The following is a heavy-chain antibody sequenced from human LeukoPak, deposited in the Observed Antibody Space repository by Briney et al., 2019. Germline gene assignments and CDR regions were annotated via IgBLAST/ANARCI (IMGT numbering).Heavy chain of an antibody. Sequence: GASVKVSCKASGYTFTSYDINWVRQATGQGLEWMGWLNPNSGNTGYAQKFQGRVTITRNTSISTAYMELSSLRSEDTAVYHCARGRNTFAYDSSGYSLYYFDYWGQGTLVTVSS. V-gene: IGHV1-8*03. D-gene: IGHD3-22*01. J-gene: IGHJ4*02. CDR3: ARGRNTFAYDSSGYSLYYFDY. CDR1: GYTFTSYD. CDR2: LNPNSGNT.